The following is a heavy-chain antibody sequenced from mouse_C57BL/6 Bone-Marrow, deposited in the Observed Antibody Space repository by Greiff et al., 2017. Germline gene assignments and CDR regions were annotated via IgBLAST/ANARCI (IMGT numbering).Heavy chain of an antibody. CDR2: INPSSGYT. D-gene: IGHD1-1*01. Sequence: QVQLQQSGAELARPGASVKMSCKASGYTFTSYTMHWVKQRPGQGLEWIGYINPSSGYTKYNQKFKDKATLTADKSSSTAYMQLSSLTSEDSAVYFCASATVVAFDYGGQGTTLTVS. J-gene: IGHJ2*01. CDR1: GYTFTSYT. CDR3: ASATVVAFDY. V-gene: IGHV1-4*01.